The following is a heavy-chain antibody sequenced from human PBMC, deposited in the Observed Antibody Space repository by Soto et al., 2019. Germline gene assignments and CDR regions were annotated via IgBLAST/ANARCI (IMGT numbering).Heavy chain of an antibody. CDR3: ASYLGADYDSSGYYYNWFDP. CDR2: IYYSGST. Sequence: PSETLSLTCTVSGGSISSYYWSWIRQPPGKGLEWIGYIYYSGSTNYNPSLKSRVTISVDTSKNQFSLKLSSVTAADTAVYYCASYLGADYDSSGYYYNWFDPWGQGTLVTVSS. CDR1: GGSISSYY. J-gene: IGHJ5*02. V-gene: IGHV4-59*08. D-gene: IGHD3-22*01.